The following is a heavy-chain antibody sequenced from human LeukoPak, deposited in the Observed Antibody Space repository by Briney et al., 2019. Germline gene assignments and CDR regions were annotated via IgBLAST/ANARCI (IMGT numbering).Heavy chain of an antibody. J-gene: IGHJ4*02. D-gene: IGHD2-15*01. V-gene: IGHV3-74*01. CDR3: VRVYCSGGSCFYFDY. Sequence: GGSLRLSCVASGFTFGSSWMHWVRQAPGKGLVWVSRIKSDGTSINYADSVEGRFTVSRDNAKNTLYLQMNSLRAEDTAVYYCVRVYCSGGSCFYFDYWGQGALVTVSS. CDR2: IKSDGTSI. CDR1: GFTFGSSW.